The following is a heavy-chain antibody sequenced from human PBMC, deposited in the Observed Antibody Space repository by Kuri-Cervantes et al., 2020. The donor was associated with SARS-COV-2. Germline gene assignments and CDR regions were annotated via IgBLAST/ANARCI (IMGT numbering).Heavy chain of an antibody. V-gene: IGHV3-48*01. CDR2: ISSSSSTI. CDR1: GFTFSSYS. J-gene: IGHJ4*02. CDR3: QSFGGVIVQN. Sequence: GESLKISCAASGFTFSSYSMNWVRQAPGKGLEWVSYISSSSSTIYYADSVKGRLTISRDNAKNSLYLQMNSLRAEDTAVYYCQSFGGVIVQNWGQGTLVTVSS. D-gene: IGHD3-16*02.